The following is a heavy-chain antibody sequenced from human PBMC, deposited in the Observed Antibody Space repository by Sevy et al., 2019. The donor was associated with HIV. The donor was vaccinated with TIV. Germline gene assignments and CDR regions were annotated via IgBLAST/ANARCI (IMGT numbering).Heavy chain of an antibody. CDR3: ARDLPPSATTVAHFDY. Sequence: GGSLRLSCTASGFMFSSYEMNWVRQAPGKGLEWISYISYSGSSTYYSDSVKGRFTISRDTAKNPLYLQMNSLRAEDTAVYYCARDLPPSATTVAHFDYWGQGTLVTVSS. CDR1: GFMFSSYE. V-gene: IGHV3-48*03. D-gene: IGHD4-17*01. CDR2: ISYSGSST. J-gene: IGHJ4*02.